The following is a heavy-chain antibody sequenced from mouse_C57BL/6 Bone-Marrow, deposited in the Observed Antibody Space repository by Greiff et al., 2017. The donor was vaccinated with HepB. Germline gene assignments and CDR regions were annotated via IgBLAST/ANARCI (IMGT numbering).Heavy chain of an antibody. Sequence: VQLQQPGAELVMPGASVKLSCKASGYTFTSYWMHWVKQRPGQGLEWIGEIDPSDSYTNYNQKFKGKSTLTVDKSSSTAYMQHSSLTSEDSAVYYCARENCGYDGAAWFAYWGQGTLVTVSA. CDR2: IDPSDSYT. CDR1: GYTFTSYW. CDR3: ARENCGYDGAAWFAY. D-gene: IGHD2-2*01. J-gene: IGHJ3*01. V-gene: IGHV1-69*01.